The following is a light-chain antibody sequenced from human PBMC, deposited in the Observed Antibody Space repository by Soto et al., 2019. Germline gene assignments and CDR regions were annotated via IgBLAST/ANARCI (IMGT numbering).Light chain of an antibody. CDR1: SSDIGGYTF. CDR2: DVS. CDR3: SSYTSSCTLVV. Sequence: QSALTQPASVSGSPGQSITISCTGTSSDIGGYTFVSWYQQHPGKAPKLMIFDVSNRPSGVSNRFSGSKSGNTASLAISGLQAEDEADYYCSSYTSSCTLVVFGGGTKLTVL. J-gene: IGLJ2*01. V-gene: IGLV2-14*03.